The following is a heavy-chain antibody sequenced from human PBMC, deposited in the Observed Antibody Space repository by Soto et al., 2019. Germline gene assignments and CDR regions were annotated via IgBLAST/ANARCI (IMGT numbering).Heavy chain of an antibody. CDR2: LSSSGAT. D-gene: IGHD1-1*01. V-gene: IGHV4-4*09. Sequence: QMQLEESGPGLVKPSETLSLTCSVSGGSVSDNDWHWIRQSPGKGLECIGKLSSSGATSYSPPLKSRVTISLDSSKKQVSLKMTSVTAADAALYYCASNIWTDDADRDGTLNIWGQGTQVTVSS. CDR3: ASNIWTDDADRDGTLNI. CDR1: GGSVSDND. J-gene: IGHJ3*02.